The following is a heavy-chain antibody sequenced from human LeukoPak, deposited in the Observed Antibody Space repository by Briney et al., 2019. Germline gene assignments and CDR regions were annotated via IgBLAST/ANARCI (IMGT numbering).Heavy chain of an antibody. D-gene: IGHD3-10*01. CDR1: GLTFSSYA. V-gene: IGHV3-23*01. Sequence: PGGSLRLSCAASGLTFSSYAMSWVRQAPGKGLEWVSVISGSGGSTSYADSVKGRFTISRDNSKNTLYLQMNSLRAEDTAVYYCAKEKDYSASGSQSWFDPWGQGTLVTVSS. CDR2: ISGSGGST. CDR3: AKEKDYSASGSQSWFDP. J-gene: IGHJ5*02.